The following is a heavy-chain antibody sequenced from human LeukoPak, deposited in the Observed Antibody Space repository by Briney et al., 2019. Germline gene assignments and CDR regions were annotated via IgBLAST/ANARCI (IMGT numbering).Heavy chain of an antibody. Sequence: GGSLRLSCAASGFTFSTYWMSWVRQAPGKGLEWVANIKEDGSEKYYGDSVKGRFTISRDNATNSLYLQMNSLRAEDTAVYYCARDSSGYQWGQGTLVTVSS. V-gene: IGHV3-7*01. J-gene: IGHJ4*02. CDR3: ARDSSGYQ. D-gene: IGHD3-22*01. CDR1: GFTFSTYW. CDR2: IKEDGSEK.